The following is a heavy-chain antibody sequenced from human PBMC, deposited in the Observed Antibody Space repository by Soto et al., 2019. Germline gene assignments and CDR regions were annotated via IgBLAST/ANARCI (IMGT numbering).Heavy chain of an antibody. CDR2: IYYSGST. D-gene: IGHD2-8*01. Sequence: SETLSLTCTVSGGSISTYYWSWIRQPPGKGLEWIGYIYYSGSTNYNPSLKSRVTISLDTSKNQFSLKLSSVTAADTAVYYCARDRMANWFDPWGQGNLVTVSS. CDR3: ARDRMANWFDP. J-gene: IGHJ5*02. V-gene: IGHV4-59*01. CDR1: GGSISTYY.